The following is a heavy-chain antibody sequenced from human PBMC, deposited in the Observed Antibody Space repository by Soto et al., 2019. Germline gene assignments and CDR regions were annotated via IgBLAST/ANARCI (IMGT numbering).Heavy chain of an antibody. J-gene: IGHJ5*02. D-gene: IGHD2-8*01. CDR1: GFTFTSSA. CDR3: AEALYGPQNWFDP. CDR2: IVVGSGNT. V-gene: IGHV1-58*01. Sequence: SVKVSCKASGFTFTSSAVQWVRQARGQRLEWIGWIVVGSGNTNYAQKFQERVTITRDMSTSTAYMELSSLRSEDTAVYYCAEALYGPQNWFDPWGQGTLVTSPQ.